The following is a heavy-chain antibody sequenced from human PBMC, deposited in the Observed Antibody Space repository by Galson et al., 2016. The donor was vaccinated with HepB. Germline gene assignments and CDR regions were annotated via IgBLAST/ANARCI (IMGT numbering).Heavy chain of an antibody. J-gene: IGHJ4*02. D-gene: IGHD4-23*01. CDR2: IYSIAYT. CDR3: ARGSNSRGKGYFDY. V-gene: IGHV4-31*11. CDR1: GGSISSGGYF. Sequence: TLSLTCGVSGGSISSGGYFWSWIRQHPGKGLEWITSIYSIAYTYYNPSLKSRSDISIDTSKNRFSLRLTSVTAADTAVYYCARGSNSRGKGYFDYWGQGTLVTVSS.